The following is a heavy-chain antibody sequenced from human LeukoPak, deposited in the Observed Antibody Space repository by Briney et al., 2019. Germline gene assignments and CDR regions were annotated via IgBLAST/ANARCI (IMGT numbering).Heavy chain of an antibody. Sequence: PSETLSLTCTVSGGSISSYYWSWIRQPPGKGLEWIGYIYYSGSTNYNPSLKSRVTISVDTSKNQFSLKLSSVTAADTAVYYCARNSDGYSSSWYFDYWGQGTLVTVSS. V-gene: IGHV4-59*12. CDR1: GGSISSYY. CDR2: IYYSGST. D-gene: IGHD6-13*01. J-gene: IGHJ4*02. CDR3: ARNSDGYSSSWYFDY.